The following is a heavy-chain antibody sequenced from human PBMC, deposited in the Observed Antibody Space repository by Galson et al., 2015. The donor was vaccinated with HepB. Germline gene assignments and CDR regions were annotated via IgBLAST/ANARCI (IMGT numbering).Heavy chain of an antibody. Sequence: SLRLSCAASGFTFSSYAMHWVRQAPGKGLEWVAVISYDGSNKYYADSVKGRFTISRDNSKNTLYLQMNSLRAEDTAVYYCAIPSISGTSYGFDIRGQGTMVTVSS. CDR2: ISYDGSNK. CDR3: AIPSISGTSYGFDI. D-gene: IGHD1-20*01. CDR1: GFTFSSYA. J-gene: IGHJ3*02. V-gene: IGHV3-30-3*01.